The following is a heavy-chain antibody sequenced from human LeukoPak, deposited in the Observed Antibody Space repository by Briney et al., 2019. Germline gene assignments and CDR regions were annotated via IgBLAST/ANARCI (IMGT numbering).Heavy chain of an antibody. CDR2: VIPFIDVA. J-gene: IGHJ2*01. Sequence: ASVTVSCKASGGSFIMHALIWVRQAPGQGRDGVGRVIPFIDVATYAQRLQGRGTITTDKASNTAYLELTGRTPGDTAVVFLCRGTAPAGTRYFDVWGRGTLVAVPS. CDR3: CRGTAPAGTRYFDV. D-gene: IGHD6-13*01. V-gene: IGHV1-69*04. CDR1: GGSFIMHA.